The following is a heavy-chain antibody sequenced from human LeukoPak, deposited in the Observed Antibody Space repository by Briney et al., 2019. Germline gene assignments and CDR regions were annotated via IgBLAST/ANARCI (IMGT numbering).Heavy chain of an antibody. CDR1: GYTFTGYY. J-gene: IGHJ4*02. Sequence: GASVKVSCKASGYTFTGYYMHWMRQAPGQGLEWMGWINPNSGVTNYAQKFQGRVTMTRDTSISTAYMELSRLTSDDTAVYYCARDRGRPTPTDYWGQGTLVTVSS. CDR3: ARDRGRPTPTDY. V-gene: IGHV1-2*02. CDR2: INPNSGVT. D-gene: IGHD3-10*01.